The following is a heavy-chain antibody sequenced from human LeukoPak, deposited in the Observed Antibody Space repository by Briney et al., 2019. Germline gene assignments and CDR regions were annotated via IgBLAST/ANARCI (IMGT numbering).Heavy chain of an antibody. V-gene: IGHV1-8*01. CDR1: GYTFTSYD. Sequence: ASVKVSCKASGYTFTSYDINWVRQATGQGLEWMGWMNPNSGNTGYEQKFQGRVTMTRNTSISTAYMELSSLRSEDTAVYYCARGPYYGSGSYYLYYYYYGMDVWGQGTTVTVSS. CDR3: ARGPYYGSGSYYLYYYYYGMDV. CDR2: MNPNSGNT. J-gene: IGHJ6*02. D-gene: IGHD3-10*01.